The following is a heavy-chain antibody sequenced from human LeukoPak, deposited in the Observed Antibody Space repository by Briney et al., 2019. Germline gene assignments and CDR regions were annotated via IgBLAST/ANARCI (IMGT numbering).Heavy chain of an antibody. CDR2: ISSSGSTI. J-gene: IGHJ2*01. V-gene: IGHV3-11*01. Sequence: GGSLRLSCAASGFTFSDYYMSWIRQAPGKGLEWVSYISSSGSTIYYADSVKGRFTISRDNAKNSLYLQMNSLRAEDTAVYYCARVGVTRDGYNYWGDGNWYFDLWGRGTLVTVSS. CDR3: ARVGVTRDGYNYWGDGNWYFDL. CDR1: GFTFSDYY. D-gene: IGHD5-24*01.